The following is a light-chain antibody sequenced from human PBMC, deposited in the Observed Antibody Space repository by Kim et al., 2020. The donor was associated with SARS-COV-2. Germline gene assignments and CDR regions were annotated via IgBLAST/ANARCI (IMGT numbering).Light chain of an antibody. CDR2: DKK. J-gene: IGLJ1*01. Sequence: VALGQTVRITCQGDSLRSYYTSWYQQKPGQAPVLVLYDKKNRPSGIPDRFSGSNSGNTASLTITGAQAEDEADYYCNSRDSSGNHYVFGTGTKVTVL. CDR1: SLRSYY. V-gene: IGLV3-19*01. CDR3: NSRDSSGNHYV.